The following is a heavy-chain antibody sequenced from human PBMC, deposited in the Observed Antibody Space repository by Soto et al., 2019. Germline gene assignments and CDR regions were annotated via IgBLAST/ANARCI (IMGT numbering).Heavy chain of an antibody. D-gene: IGHD6-13*01. Sequence: EVQLVESGGGLVEPGGSLRLSCEASGITFSNAWMNWVRQAPGKGLEYIGRIRSKTDGGTTEYVAPVEGRFTISRDDSKNTMYLQMSGLKTEGTAVYYCTTTRPGTNVFDNWGQGTLVTVSS. J-gene: IGHJ3*02. CDR3: TTTRPGTNVFDN. CDR2: IRSKTDGGTT. V-gene: IGHV3-15*01. CDR1: GITFSNAW.